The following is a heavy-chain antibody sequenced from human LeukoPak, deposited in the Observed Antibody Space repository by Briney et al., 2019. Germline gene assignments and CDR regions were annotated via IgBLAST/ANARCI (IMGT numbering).Heavy chain of an antibody. CDR3: ARFGYVAAVDL. D-gene: IGHD2-15*01. V-gene: IGHV3-7*01. J-gene: IGHJ4*02. CDR2: INPAGTET. Sequence: GGSLRLSCAASGFSFSAYWMTWVRQAPGTGLEWVANINPAGTETYYVDPVKGRFTISRDNAKNLLYLQMNSLRAEDTAVYYCARFGYVAAVDLWGQGTLITVSS. CDR1: GFSFSAYW.